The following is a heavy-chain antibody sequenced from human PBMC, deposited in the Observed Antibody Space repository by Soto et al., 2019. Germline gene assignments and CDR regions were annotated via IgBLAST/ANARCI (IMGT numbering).Heavy chain of an antibody. CDR3: AKKNVVVFGDYGFM. D-gene: IGHD2-15*01. CDR2: ISPSDGST. J-gene: IGHJ4*02. CDR1: GFTFSDYA. Sequence: GGSLRLSCAASGFTFSDYAMSWVRQVPGKGLEWVSTISPSDGSTYYADSVKGRFTISRDNSKETLYLQMNSLRAEDAAVYYCAKKNVVVFGDYGFMWGQGTLVTVSS. V-gene: IGHV3-23*01.